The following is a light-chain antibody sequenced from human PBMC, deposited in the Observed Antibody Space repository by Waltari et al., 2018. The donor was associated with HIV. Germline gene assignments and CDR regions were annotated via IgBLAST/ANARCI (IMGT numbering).Light chain of an antibody. V-gene: IGLV2-23*02. J-gene: IGLJ2*01. CDR3: CAYAGSTTYVI. CDR1: SSDVGGYNH. CDR2: EVS. Sequence: QSALTQPASVSGSPGQSITISCTGTSSDVGGYNHVSWYQQHPGKAPKLMIYEVSKRPSGVSNRFSGSKSGNTASLTSSGLQAEDEADYYCCAYAGSTTYVIFGGGTKLTVL.